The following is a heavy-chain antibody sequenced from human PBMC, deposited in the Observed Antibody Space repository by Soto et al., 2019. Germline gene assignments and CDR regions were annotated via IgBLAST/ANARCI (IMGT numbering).Heavy chain of an antibody. CDR1: GVTFSSYG. V-gene: IGHV3-30*18. J-gene: IGHJ6*02. CDR3: AKDVISMVRGVIPYYFYGMDV. D-gene: IGHD3-10*01. Sequence: QVQLVESGGGVVQPGRSLRLSCAASGVTFSSYGMHWVRHAPGKGLEWVAVISYDGNNKYSGDSVKGLFTISRDNYKNTLYLQMNSRRSEDTAVYYCAKDVISMVRGVIPYYFYGMDVWGRGTTVTVSS. CDR2: ISYDGNNK.